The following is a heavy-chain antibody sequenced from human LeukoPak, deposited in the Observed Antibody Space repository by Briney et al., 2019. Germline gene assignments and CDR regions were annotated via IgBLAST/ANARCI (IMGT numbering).Heavy chain of an antibody. Sequence: SETLSLTCTVSGGSISRYYWSWIRHPAGKGLELVGRIYTSGSTNYNPSLKSRVTMSVDTSKNQFSLKLSSVTAADTAVYYCARVDEGGYDSSYYFDYWGQGTLVTVSS. CDR1: GGSISRYY. CDR3: ARVDEGGYDSSYYFDY. V-gene: IGHV4-4*07. D-gene: IGHD5-12*01. J-gene: IGHJ4*02. CDR2: IYTSGST.